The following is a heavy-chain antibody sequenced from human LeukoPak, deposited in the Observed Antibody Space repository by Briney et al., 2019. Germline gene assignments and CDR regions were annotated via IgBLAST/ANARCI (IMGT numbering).Heavy chain of an antibody. CDR2: ISGSGDIT. V-gene: IGHV3-23*01. Sequence: GGSLRLSCAASGFTFTIYAISWVRQAPGKGLEWVSSISGSGDITYYADSVKGRFTISRDNSKNTLYLQMNSLRAEDTAVYYCAKDRGQLTGDRTYWYFDLWGRGTLVTVSS. CDR3: AKDRGQLTGDRTYWYFDL. CDR1: GFTFTIYA. J-gene: IGHJ2*01. D-gene: IGHD7-27*01.